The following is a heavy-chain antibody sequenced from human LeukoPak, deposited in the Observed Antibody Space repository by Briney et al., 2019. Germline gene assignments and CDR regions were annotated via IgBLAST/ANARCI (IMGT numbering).Heavy chain of an antibody. J-gene: IGHJ3*02. CDR2: IYYSGST. CDR3: ARDPTFVGYGGNFSHDAFDI. D-gene: IGHD4-23*01. Sequence: SQTLSLTCTVSGGSIGSGDYYWSWIRQPPGKGLEWIGYIYYSGSTYYNPSLKSRVTISVDTSKNQFSLKLSSVTAADTAVYYCARDPTFVGYGGNFSHDAFDIWGQGTMVTVSS. V-gene: IGHV4-30-4*01. CDR1: GGSIGSGDYY.